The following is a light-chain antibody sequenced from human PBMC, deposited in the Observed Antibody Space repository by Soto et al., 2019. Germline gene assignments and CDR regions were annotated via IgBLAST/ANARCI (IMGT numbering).Light chain of an antibody. J-gene: IGLJ2*01. V-gene: IGLV2-23*02. CDR2: EVS. CDR1: SSDVGSYNL. CDR3: SKERANAYVV. Sequence: QSVLTQPASVSGSPGQSITISCTGTSSDVGSYNLVSWYQQHPGKAPKLIIYEVSKRPSGVSNRFSGSESGSTASLTISGLQAEDEADYYCSKERANAYVVFGRGTKVTVL.